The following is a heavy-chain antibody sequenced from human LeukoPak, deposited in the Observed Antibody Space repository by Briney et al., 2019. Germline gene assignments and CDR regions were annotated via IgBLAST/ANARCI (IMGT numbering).Heavy chain of an antibody. CDR3: ARDLPGPRYFDWFNPSP. Sequence: GASVKVSCKASGYTFTGYYMHWVRQAPGQGLEWMGWINPNSGGTNYAQKFQGRVTMTRDTSISTAYMELSRPRSDDTAVYYCARDLPGPRYFDWFNPSPWGQGTLVTVSS. CDR1: GYTFTGYY. CDR2: INPNSGGT. D-gene: IGHD3-9*01. V-gene: IGHV1-2*02. J-gene: IGHJ5*02.